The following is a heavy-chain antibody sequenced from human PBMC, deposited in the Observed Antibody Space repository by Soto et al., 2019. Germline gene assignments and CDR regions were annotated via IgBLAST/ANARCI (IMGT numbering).Heavy chain of an antibody. CDR2: IYPGDSDT. J-gene: IGHJ4*02. Sequence: GESLKISCKGSGYSFTSYWIGWVRQMPGKGLEWMGIIYPGDSDTRYSPSFQGQVTISXXXXXXTXYXQXXXLKAXDTAMDYCARSLQQWERTDYWGQGTLVTVSS. V-gene: IGHV5-51*01. CDR3: ARSLQQWERTDY. CDR1: GYSFTSYW. D-gene: IGHD1-26*01.